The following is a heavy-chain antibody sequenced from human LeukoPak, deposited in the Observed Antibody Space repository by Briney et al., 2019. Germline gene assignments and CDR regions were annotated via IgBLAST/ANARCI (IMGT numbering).Heavy chain of an antibody. V-gene: IGHV4-59*12. J-gene: IGHJ4*02. CDR2: IYYSGST. CDR3: ARRRFHRTGGITKVRGALSRNGGYFDY. CDR1: GGSISSYY. Sequence: PSETLSLTCTVSGGSISSYYWSWIRQPPGKGLEWIGYIYYSGSTNYNPSLKSRVTISVDTSKNQFSLKLSSVTAADTAVYYCARRRFHRTGGITKVRGALSRNGGYFDYWGQGTLVTVSS. D-gene: IGHD3-10*01.